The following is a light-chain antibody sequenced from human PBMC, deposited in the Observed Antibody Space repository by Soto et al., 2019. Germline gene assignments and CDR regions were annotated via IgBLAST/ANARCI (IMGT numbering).Light chain of an antibody. J-gene: IGKJ4*01. Sequence: DIVMTQSPDSLAVFLGERATINCKSSQSILYNSNTKNNLAWYQQKPGQPPKLLIYWASTRQSGVPGRFSGSGSGTDFTLTISSLQAEDVAVYYCQPYHTTPPTFGGWTKVEIK. CDR1: QSILYNSNTKNN. CDR2: WAS. CDR3: QPYHTTPPT. V-gene: IGKV4-1*01.